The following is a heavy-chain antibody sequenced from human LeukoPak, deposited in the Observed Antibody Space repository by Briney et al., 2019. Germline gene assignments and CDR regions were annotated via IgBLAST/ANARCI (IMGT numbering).Heavy chain of an antibody. CDR3: ARDRLRVAYMDV. V-gene: IGHV4-38-2*02. Sequence: PAETLSLTCAVSGYSISSGYYWGWIRQPPGKGLEWIGSIYHSGSTYYNPSLKSRVTISVDTSKNQFSLKLSSVTAADTAVYYCARDRLRVAYMDVWGKGTTVTASS. J-gene: IGHJ6*03. CDR1: GYSISSGYY. CDR2: IYHSGST.